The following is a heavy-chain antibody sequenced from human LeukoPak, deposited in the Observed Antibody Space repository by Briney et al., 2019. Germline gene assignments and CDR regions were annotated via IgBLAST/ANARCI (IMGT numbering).Heavy chain of an antibody. Sequence: GGSLRLSCAASGFTLTSSAMHWVRQAPGKGLEWVSVIYSGGSTYYADSVKGRFTISRDNSKNTLYLQMNSLRAEDTAVYYCARAFAHYYGSGSVDYWGQGTLVTVSS. J-gene: IGHJ4*02. CDR3: ARAFAHYYGSGSVDY. D-gene: IGHD3-10*01. CDR1: GFTLTSSA. CDR2: IYSGGST. V-gene: IGHV3-66*01.